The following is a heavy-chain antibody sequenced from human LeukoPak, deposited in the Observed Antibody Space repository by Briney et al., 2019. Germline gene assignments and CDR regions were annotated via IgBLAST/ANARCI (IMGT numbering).Heavy chain of an antibody. Sequence: PGGSLRLSCAASGFTFSSYGMHWVRQAPGKGLEWVAVLSHDGRNIYYADSVNGRFTISRDNSKNTLYLQMNSLRAEDTAVYYCAKVWDKWALDSWGQGTLVTVSS. CDR3: AKVWDKWALDS. D-gene: IGHD1-26*01. J-gene: IGHJ4*02. CDR1: GFTFSSYG. V-gene: IGHV3-30*18. CDR2: LSHDGRNI.